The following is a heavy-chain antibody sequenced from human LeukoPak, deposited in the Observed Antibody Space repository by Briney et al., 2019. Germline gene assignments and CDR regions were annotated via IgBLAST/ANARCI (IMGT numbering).Heavy chain of an antibody. CDR1: GGSISSYY. Sequence: SETLSLTCTVSGGSISSYYWSWIRQPAGKGLEWIGRIYTSGSTNYNPSLKSRVTISVDTSKNQFSLKLSSVTAADTAVYYCASVWVYGSGSGGIDYWGQGTLVTVSS. V-gene: IGHV4-4*07. J-gene: IGHJ4*02. D-gene: IGHD3-10*01. CDR2: IYTSGST. CDR3: ASVWVYGSGSGGIDY.